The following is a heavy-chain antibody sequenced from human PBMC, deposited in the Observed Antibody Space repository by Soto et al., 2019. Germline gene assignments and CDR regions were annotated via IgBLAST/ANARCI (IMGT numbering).Heavy chain of an antibody. CDR3: ARGYGTNFDY. J-gene: IGHJ4*02. D-gene: IGHD3-10*01. CDR2: INHSGST. V-gene: IGHV4-34*01. Sequence: SETLSLTCAVDGGSFSGYYWSWIRQPPGKGLEWIGEINHSGSTNYNPSLKSRVTITVDTSNNQFSLKLSSVTAADPAVYYCARGYGTNFDYWGKGTLVTVSS. CDR1: GGSFSGYY.